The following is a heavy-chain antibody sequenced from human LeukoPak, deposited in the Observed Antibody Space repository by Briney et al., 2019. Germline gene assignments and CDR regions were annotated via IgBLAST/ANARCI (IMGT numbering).Heavy chain of an antibody. CDR3: ARVRAEVRGVINDLDY. CDR2: INHNGRT. CDR1: GGSFSGYY. D-gene: IGHD3-10*01. V-gene: IGHV4-34*01. Sequence: KSSETLSLTCAVYGGSFSGYYWSWIRQPPGKGLEWIGEINHNGRTNYNASLKSRVTISADTSKNLLSLKLSSVTAADTAVYYCARVRAEVRGVINDLDYWGQGTLVTVSS. J-gene: IGHJ4*02.